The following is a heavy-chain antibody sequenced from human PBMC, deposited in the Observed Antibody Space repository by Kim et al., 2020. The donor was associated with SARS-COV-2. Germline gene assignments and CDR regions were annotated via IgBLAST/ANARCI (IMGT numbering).Heavy chain of an antibody. J-gene: IGHJ4*02. Sequence: GGSLRLSCAASGFTVSSNYMSWVRQAPGKGLEWVSVIYSGGSTYYADSVKGRFTISRDNSKNTLYLQMNSLGAEDTAVYYCARYSYGSGSPLDYWGQGTLVTVSS. CDR2: IYSGGST. V-gene: IGHV3-53*01. CDR1: GFTVSSNY. CDR3: ARYSYGSGSPLDY. D-gene: IGHD3-10*01.